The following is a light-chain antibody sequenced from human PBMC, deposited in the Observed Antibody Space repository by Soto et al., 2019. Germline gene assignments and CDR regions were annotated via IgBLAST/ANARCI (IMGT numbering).Light chain of an antibody. Sequence: DIQMTQSPSSVSASVGDRVTITCRASQGISSWLAWYQQKPGKAPKLLIYAASSLQSGVPSRFSGSGSGTDFTLPFSSLQPRGFATDHFHQADCFLIAFGEGTRLETK. CDR2: AAS. CDR3: HQADCFLIA. V-gene: IGKV1-12*01. CDR1: QGISSW. J-gene: IGKJ5*01.